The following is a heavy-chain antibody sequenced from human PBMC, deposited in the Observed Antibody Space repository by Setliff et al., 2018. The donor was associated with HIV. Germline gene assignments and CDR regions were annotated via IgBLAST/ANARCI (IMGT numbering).Heavy chain of an antibody. CDR1: GVSVGSGDYY. Sequence: PSETLSLPCSVSGVSVGSGDYYWHWIRQHPGKGLEWIGEINHSGSTNYNPSLKSRVTISVDTSKNQFSLKLSSVTAADTAVYYCARVDGYDFWSGYYTPHAFDIWGQGTMVTVSS. CDR3: ARVDGYDFWSGYYTPHAFDI. CDR2: INHSGST. V-gene: IGHV4-39*07. J-gene: IGHJ3*02. D-gene: IGHD3-3*01.